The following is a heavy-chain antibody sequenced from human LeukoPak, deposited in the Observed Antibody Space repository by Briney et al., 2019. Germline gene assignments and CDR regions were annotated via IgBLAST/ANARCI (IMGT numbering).Heavy chain of an antibody. J-gene: IGHJ6*02. CDR2: IYYSGST. Sequence: SETLSLTCTVSGGSISSGGYYWSWIRQHPGQGLESIGYIYYSGSTYYNPSLKSRVTMSVDTSKNQFSLKLSSVTAADTAVYYCARTSYCGGDCRSSYYYYGMDVWGQGTTVTVSS. CDR1: GGSISSGGYY. D-gene: IGHD2-21*02. V-gene: IGHV4-31*03. CDR3: ARTSYCGGDCRSSYYYYGMDV.